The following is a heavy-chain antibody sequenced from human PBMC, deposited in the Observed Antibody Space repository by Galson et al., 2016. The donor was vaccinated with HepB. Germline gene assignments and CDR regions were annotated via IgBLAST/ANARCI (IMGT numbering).Heavy chain of an antibody. CDR1: GFIFSRYA. CDR2: ISKSGDYT. J-gene: IGHJ6*03. V-gene: IGHV3-23*01. D-gene: IGHD3-16*01. Sequence: SLRLSCAASGFIFSRYAMSWVRQAPGEGLEWVSAISKSGDYTYYADSVKGRFTISRDNSNNTLYLQMNSLRAEDTALYYCAKDLGERLVTVYYYMDAWGKGTTVTVSS. CDR3: AKDLGERLVTVYYYMDA.